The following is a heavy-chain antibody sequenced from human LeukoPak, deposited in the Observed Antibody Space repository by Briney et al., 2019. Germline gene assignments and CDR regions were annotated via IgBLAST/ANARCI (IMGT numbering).Heavy chain of an antibody. J-gene: IGHJ4*02. CDR1: RFTVSNNH. D-gene: IGHD6-19*01. Sequence: GGSLRLSCVASRFTVSNNHMNWVRQAPGKGLEWVSVIYNGDNTYYADSVQGRFTISKDNSKSTLYLQMNSLRPEDAAVYFCARASRWLAFDNWGQGTLVTVSS. V-gene: IGHV3-66*01. CDR3: ARASRWLAFDN. CDR2: IYNGDNT.